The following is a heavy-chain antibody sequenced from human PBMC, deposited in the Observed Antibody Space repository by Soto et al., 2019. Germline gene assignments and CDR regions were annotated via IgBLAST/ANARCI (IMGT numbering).Heavy chain of an antibody. J-gene: IGHJ4*02. CDR1: GFTFSDYY. Sequence: GGSLRLSCAASGFTFSDYYMIWIRQAPGKGLQWVSYISNTGSVINYADSVKGRFFVSRDNTKNSLNLQMNSLRAEDTAMYYCARVSGQWLLSYWGQGSLVTVSS. D-gene: IGHD6-19*01. V-gene: IGHV3-11*01. CDR3: ARVSGQWLLSY. CDR2: ISNTGSVI.